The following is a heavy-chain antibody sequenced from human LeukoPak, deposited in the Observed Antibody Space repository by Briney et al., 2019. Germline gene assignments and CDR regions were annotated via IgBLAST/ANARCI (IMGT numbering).Heavy chain of an antibody. CDR1: GYTFTSYD. D-gene: IGHD7-27*01. CDR2: MNPNSGNT. V-gene: IGHV1-8*01. J-gene: IGHJ6*02. Sequence: ASVKVSCKASGYTFTSYDINWVRQATGQGLEWMGWMNPNSGNTGYAQKFQGRVTMIRNTSISTAYMELSSLRSEDTAVYYCAREGTGDQDYYYYGMDVWGQGTTVTVSS. CDR3: AREGTGDQDYYYYGMDV.